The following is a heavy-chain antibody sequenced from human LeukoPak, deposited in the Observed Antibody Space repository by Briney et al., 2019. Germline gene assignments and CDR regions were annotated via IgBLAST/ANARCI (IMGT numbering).Heavy chain of an antibody. CDR3: AKDQSWSGYWPLDY. CDR1: GFTFSSYS. CDR2: IRYDGSSK. D-gene: IGHD3-3*01. J-gene: IGHJ4*02. V-gene: IGHV3-30*02. Sequence: PGGSLRLSCAASGFTFSSYSMNWVRQAPGKGLEWVSFIRYDGSSKYYADSVKGRFTISRDDSKNTLYLQMNSLRTEDTAVYYCAKDQSWSGYWPLDYWGQGTLVTVSS.